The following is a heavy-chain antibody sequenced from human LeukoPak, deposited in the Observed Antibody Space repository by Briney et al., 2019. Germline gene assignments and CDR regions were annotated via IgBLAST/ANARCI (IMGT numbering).Heavy chain of an antibody. D-gene: IGHD1-1*01. CDR2: VSDDGVAT. J-gene: IGHJ4*02. Sequence: GGSLRLSWAASGFTFSNNAMTWVRQAPGKGLEWASTVSDDGVATYYADSVKGRFAISRDNSKDTVYLQMGSLRVEDTAVYYCAKTRMWNLRLDSWGQGTLVAVSS. V-gene: IGHV3-23*01. CDR1: GFTFSNNA. CDR3: AKTRMWNLRLDS.